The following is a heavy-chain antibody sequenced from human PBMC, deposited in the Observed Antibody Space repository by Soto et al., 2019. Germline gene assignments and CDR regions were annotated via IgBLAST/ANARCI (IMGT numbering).Heavy chain of an antibody. CDR2: ISTDDGNT. J-gene: IGHJ6*02. CDR1: GYTFTNSG. D-gene: IGHD3-3*01. CDR3: ATDPGITTFGMYSLYYYGTDV. Sequence: QVKLVQSGAEVKKPGASVKVSCKASGYTFTNSGISWVRQAPGQGLEWMGWISTDDGNTNYAQHLQRRVSMTPDTFTSTAYMHLRSLRSDDTALSYWATDPGITTFGMYSLYYYGTDVWGPGTMVTFAS. V-gene: IGHV1-18*01.